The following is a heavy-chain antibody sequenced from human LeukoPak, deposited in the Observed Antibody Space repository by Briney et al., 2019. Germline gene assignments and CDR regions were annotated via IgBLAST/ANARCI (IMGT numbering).Heavy chain of an antibody. CDR2: ISAYNGNT. CDR1: GYTFTSYG. Sequence: ASVKVSCKASGYTFTSYGISWVRQAPGQGLEWMGWISAYNGNTNYAQKLQGRVTITTDESTSTAYMELSSLRSEDTAVYYCAREGEAELPDAFDIWGQGTMVTVSS. CDR3: AREGEAELPDAFDI. D-gene: IGHD1-7*01. V-gene: IGHV1-18*01. J-gene: IGHJ3*02.